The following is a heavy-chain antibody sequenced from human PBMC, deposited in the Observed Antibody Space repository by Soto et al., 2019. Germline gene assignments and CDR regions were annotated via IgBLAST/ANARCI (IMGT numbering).Heavy chain of an antibody. V-gene: IGHV4-59*01. J-gene: IGHJ4*02. Sequence: SETLSLTCTVSGGSISSYYCIWVRHPPCKGLEWIGYIYYSGSTNYNPSLKSRVTISVDTSKNQFSLKLSSVTAADTAVYYCASAYDFWTLDYWGQGTLVTVSS. CDR1: GGSISSYY. CDR2: IYYSGST. D-gene: IGHD3-3*01. CDR3: ASAYDFWTLDY.